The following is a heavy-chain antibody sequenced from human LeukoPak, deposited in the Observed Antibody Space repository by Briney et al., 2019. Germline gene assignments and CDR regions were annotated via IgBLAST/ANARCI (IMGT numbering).Heavy chain of an antibody. CDR1: GGSFSGYY. CDR3: ARSAYYGSGSYYPPYDY. V-gene: IGHV4-34*01. J-gene: IGHJ4*02. CDR2: INHSGST. D-gene: IGHD3-10*01. Sequence: PSETLSLTCAVYGGSFSGYYWSWIRQPPEKGLEWIGEINHSGSTNYNPSLKSRVTISVDTSKNQFSLKLSSVTAADTAVYYCARSAYYGSGSYYPPYDYWGQGTLVTVSS.